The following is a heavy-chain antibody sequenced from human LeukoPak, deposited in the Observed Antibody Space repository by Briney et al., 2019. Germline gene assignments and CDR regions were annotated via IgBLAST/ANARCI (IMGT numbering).Heavy chain of an antibody. D-gene: IGHD3-10*01. J-gene: IGHJ6*02. Sequence: SETLSLTCTVSGGSISSGGYYWSWIRQHPGKGLEWIGYMYYSGSTCYNPSLKSRVTISVDTSKNQFSLKLSSVTAADTAVYYCARDAEYYYGSGSYSSGIDVWGQGTTVTVSS. CDR3: ARDAEYYYGSGSYSSGIDV. CDR1: GGSISSGGYY. V-gene: IGHV4-31*03. CDR2: MYYSGST.